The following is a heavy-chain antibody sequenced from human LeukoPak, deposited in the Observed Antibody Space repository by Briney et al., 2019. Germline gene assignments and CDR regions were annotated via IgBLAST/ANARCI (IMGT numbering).Heavy chain of an antibody. V-gene: IGHV3-23*01. CDR3: AKVAVAGLYYFDY. CDR2: ISGNGGST. J-gene: IGHJ4*02. Sequence: ESLSLTCPVSDYTVSSYAGSWFRQPPGKGLEWISAISGNGGSTYYADSVKGRFTISRDNPKNTLYLQMNSLRAEDTAVYYCAKVAVAGLYYFDYWGQGTLVTVSS. CDR1: DYTVSSYA. D-gene: IGHD6-19*01.